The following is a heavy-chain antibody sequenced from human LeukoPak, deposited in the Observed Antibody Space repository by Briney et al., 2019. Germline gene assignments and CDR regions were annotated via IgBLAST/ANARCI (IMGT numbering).Heavy chain of an antibody. CDR2: MNPNSGNT. V-gene: IGHV1-8*01. CDR3: ARRADYYDSSAYYY. J-gene: IGHJ4*02. CDR1: GYTFSSYD. D-gene: IGHD3-22*01. Sequence: ASVKVSCKASGYTFSSYDINWVRQATGQGPERMGWMNPNSGNTGNAQKFQGRVTMTRNTSISTAYLELSSLRSEDTAVYFCARRADYYDSSAYYYWGQGTPVTVSS.